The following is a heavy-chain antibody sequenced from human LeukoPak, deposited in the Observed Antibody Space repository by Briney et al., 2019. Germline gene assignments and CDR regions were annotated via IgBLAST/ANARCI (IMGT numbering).Heavy chain of an antibody. CDR2: ISSSGGST. Sequence: GGSLRLSCSASGFTFSGYAMHWVRQAPGKGLEYVSAISSSGGSTHYADSVKGRFTISRDNSKNTLHPQMSSLRTEDTAVYYCVKDHGYSSGWYVRGFDYWGQGTLVTVSS. D-gene: IGHD6-19*01. J-gene: IGHJ4*02. V-gene: IGHV3-64D*06. CDR3: VKDHGYSSGWYVRGFDY. CDR1: GFTFSGYA.